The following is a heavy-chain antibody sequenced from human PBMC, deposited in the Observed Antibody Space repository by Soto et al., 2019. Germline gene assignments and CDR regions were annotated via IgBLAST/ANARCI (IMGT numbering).Heavy chain of an antibody. V-gene: IGHV3-74*01. Sequence: PGGSLRLCCAASGFSFRNYWMHWVRQAPGKGLVWVSRIKSDDSSPTYADSVRGRFTISRDNARNTVYLQMNSLRAEDTAVYYCGRDLSGPIDYWGQGTLVTVSS. CDR2: IKSDDSSP. J-gene: IGHJ4*02. CDR1: GFSFRNYW. CDR3: GRDLSGPIDY.